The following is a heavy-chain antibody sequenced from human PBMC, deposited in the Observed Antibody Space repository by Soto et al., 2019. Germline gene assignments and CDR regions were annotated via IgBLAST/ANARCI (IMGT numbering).Heavy chain of an antibody. D-gene: IGHD5-12*01. CDR1: GYTFTKFH. CDR2: IDPSGGVT. V-gene: IGHV1-46*01. CDR3: ARDVIGLFIYESSGYCFVHCVPATLVSDS. J-gene: IGHJ5*01. Sequence: ASVKVSCKASGYTFTKFHIHWVRQAPGQGLEWMGMIDPSGGVTRDAQRFQGRITMTSDTSTSSVYMELRGLTSEDTAVYYCARDVIGLFIYESSGYCFVHCVPATLVSDS.